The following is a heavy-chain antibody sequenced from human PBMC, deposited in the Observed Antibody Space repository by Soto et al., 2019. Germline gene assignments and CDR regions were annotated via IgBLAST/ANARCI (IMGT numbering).Heavy chain of an antibody. D-gene: IGHD2-21*02. J-gene: IGHJ3*02. CDR2: ISGGGEGT. CDR1: GFTFSNYA. Sequence: EVQLLESGGGLVQPGGSLRLSCAASGFTFSNYAMTWVRQAPGKGLEWVSTISGGGEGTFYADSVKGRFTISRDNSRNTVYLQMNSLRAEDTAVYYCEKKGLGSLTTYCNSGDCHYAFDIWGQGTMVTVSS. V-gene: IGHV3-23*01. CDR3: EKKGLGSLTTYCNSGDCHYAFDI.